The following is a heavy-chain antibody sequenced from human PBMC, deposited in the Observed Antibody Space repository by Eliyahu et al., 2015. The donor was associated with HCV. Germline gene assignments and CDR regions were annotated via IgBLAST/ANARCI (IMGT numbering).Heavy chain of an antibody. D-gene: IGHD4-23*01. CDR1: GFSFNTAW. V-gene: IGHV3-15*01. CDR2: IYSKIDGGTI. J-gene: IGHJ4*02. CDR3: TTDTVVAAPDY. Sequence: EVQLVESGGGLVKPGGSLRLSCTAFGFSFNTAWMKWVRQAPGKGLEWVARIYSKIDGGTIDYAAPVKGRFAISRDDSTNMVYLEMNSLKIEDTGVYYCTTDTVVAAPDYWGQGTLVTVSS.